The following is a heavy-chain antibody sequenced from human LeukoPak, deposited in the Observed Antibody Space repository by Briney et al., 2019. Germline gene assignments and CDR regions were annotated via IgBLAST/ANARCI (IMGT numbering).Heavy chain of an antibody. J-gene: IGHJ3*02. CDR2: IIPIFGTA. V-gene: IGHV1-69*06. CDR3: ASEVATVVVVAATPGAFDI. CDR1: GGTFSSYA. Sequence: VASVKVSCKASGGTFSSYAISWVRQAPGQGLEWMGGIIPIFGTANYAQKFQGRVTITADKSTSTAYMELSSLRSEDTAVYYCASEVATVVVVAATPGAFDIWGQGTMVTVSS. D-gene: IGHD2-15*01.